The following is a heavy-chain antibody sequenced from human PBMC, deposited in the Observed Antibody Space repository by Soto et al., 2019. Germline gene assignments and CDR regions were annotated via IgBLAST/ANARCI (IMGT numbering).Heavy chain of an antibody. CDR3: ARDSVAAGDSVRINGRIDS. CDR1: GYTFISHY. CDR2: ISPSVGNT. J-gene: IGHJ4*02. Sequence: QVHLLQSGAEVKKPGASVKVSCKASGYTFISHYFHWVRKAPGQGRDWMGVISPSVGNTNYAQRSQARFTMTRDTSSGTVYMELSSLTPDDTAVYFCARDSVAAGDSVRINGRIDSWGQGTLVTVSP. V-gene: IGHV1-46*01. D-gene: IGHD1-20*01.